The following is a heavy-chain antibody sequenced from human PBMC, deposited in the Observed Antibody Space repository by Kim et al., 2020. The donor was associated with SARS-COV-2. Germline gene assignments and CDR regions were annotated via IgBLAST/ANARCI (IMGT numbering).Heavy chain of an antibody. CDR3: ATVAVAGNGDWFDP. V-gene: IGHV4-39*01. D-gene: IGHD6-19*01. Sequence: SETLSLTCTVSGGSISSSSYYWGWIRQPPGKGLEWIGSIYYSGSTYYNPSLKSRVTISVDTSKNQFSLKLSSVTAADTAVYYCATVAVAGNGDWFDPWGQGTLVTVSS. CDR1: GGSISSSSYY. CDR2: IYYSGST. J-gene: IGHJ5*02.